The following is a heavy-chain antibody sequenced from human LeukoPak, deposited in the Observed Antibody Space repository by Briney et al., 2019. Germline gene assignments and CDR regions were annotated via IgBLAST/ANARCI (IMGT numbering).Heavy chain of an antibody. CDR1: GFTFSGYA. CDR2: ISDSGDSA. V-gene: IGHV3-23*01. CDR3: AKCHIGSRYGANAY. D-gene: IGHD6-25*01. J-gene: IGHJ4*02. Sequence: GGSLRLYCAASGFTFSGYAMSWVRQAPGTGLGWVSSISDSGDSAYHADSVKGRFTVSRDNSKNTVFLQMNNLRAEDTAVYYCAKCHIGSRYGANAYWGQGTLVTVFS.